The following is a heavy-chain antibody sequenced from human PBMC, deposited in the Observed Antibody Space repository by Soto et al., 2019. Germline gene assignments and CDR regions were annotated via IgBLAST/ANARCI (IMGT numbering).Heavy chain of an antibody. CDR2: IFHSEST. CDR3: ARDRYYGSGTYYNFYSGMDV. J-gene: IGHJ6*02. V-gene: IGHV4-30-4*01. Sequence: SETLSLTCTVSGGSINSGDYYWTWVRQPPGKGLEWIGNIFHSESTYYTPSLQSRVTISLDTSKNHFSLKLSSVTPADTAVYYCARDRYYGSGTYYNFYSGMDVWGQGTTVTVSS. CDR1: GGSINSGDYY. D-gene: IGHD3-10*01.